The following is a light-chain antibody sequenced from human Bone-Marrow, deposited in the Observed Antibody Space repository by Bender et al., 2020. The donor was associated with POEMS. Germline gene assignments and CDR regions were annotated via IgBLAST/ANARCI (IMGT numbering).Light chain of an antibody. CDR3: SSYTGINWV. CDR2: DVS. Sequence: QSALTQPASMSGSPGQSITISCTGTSSYFSGYNYVSWYQQHPGKAPKLMIYDVSNRPSGVSSRFSGSKSGNTASLTISGLQAEDEADYYCSSYTGINWVFGGGTKLTVL. V-gene: IGLV2-14*03. CDR1: SSYFSGYNY. J-gene: IGLJ3*02.